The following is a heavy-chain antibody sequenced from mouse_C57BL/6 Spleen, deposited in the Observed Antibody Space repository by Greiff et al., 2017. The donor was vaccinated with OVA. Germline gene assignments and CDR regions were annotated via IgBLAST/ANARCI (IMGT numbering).Heavy chain of an antibody. J-gene: IGHJ2*01. Sequence: EVKLVESGGDLVKPGGSLKLSCAASGFTFSSYGMSWVRQTPDKRLEWVATISSGGSYTYYPDSVKGRFTISRDNAKNTLYLQMSSLKSEDTAMYYCARHDGSVYYFDYWGQGTTLTVSS. V-gene: IGHV5-6*01. CDR2: ISSGGSYT. CDR3: ARHDGSVYYFDY. D-gene: IGHD2-3*01. CDR1: GFTFSSYG.